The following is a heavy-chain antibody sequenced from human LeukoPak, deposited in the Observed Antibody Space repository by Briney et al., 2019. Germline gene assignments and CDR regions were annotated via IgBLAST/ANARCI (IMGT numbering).Heavy chain of an antibody. Sequence: GGCLRLSCAAVAFSFSTTSTSWVRPPQRKGRGWISYIRGRSTTTNYADSVKGPFTFSRAKASHSLCLQMKALRAEHPGVALCARDARSHCGTDACYGPYFDYWGQGSLVTVSS. J-gene: IGHJ4*02. V-gene: IGHV3-48*01. CDR2: IRGRSTTT. CDR3: ARDARSHCGTDACYGPYFDY. D-gene: IGHD2-2*01. CDR1: AFSFSTTS.